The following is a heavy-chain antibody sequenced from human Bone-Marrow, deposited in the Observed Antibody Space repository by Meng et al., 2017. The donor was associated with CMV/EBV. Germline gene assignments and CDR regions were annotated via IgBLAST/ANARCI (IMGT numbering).Heavy chain of an antibody. Sequence: TFSSYATSWVRQAPGKGLEWVSGISGSGDSTYHADSVKGRFTISRDNSKNTLYLQMNNLRAEDTAVYYCAKDRGHDLNSGSHYSFFDYWGQGTLVTVSS. CDR3: AKDRGHDLNSGSHYSFFDY. CDR2: ISGSGDST. V-gene: IGHV3-23*01. CDR1: TFSSYA. D-gene: IGHD1-26*01. J-gene: IGHJ4*02.